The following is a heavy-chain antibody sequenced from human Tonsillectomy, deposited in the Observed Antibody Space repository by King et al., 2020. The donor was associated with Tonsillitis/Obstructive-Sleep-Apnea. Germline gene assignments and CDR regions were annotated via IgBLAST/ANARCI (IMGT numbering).Heavy chain of an antibody. CDR3: ARGGSGTFDI. V-gene: IGHV3-21*01. D-gene: IGHD6-19*01. CDR1: GFTFNNYN. CDR2: ISTSSSYI. Sequence: VQLVESGGGLVKPGGSLRLSCAASGFTFNNYNMNWVRQAPGKGLVWVSSISTSSSYIYYADSVKGRFTISRDNAKNSLYLQVNSLRAEDTAVYYCARGGSGTFDIWGQGTMVTVSS. J-gene: IGHJ3*02.